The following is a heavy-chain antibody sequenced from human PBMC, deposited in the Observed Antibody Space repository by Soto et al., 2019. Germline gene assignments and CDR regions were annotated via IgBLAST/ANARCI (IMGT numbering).Heavy chain of an antibody. CDR2: IIPMFGTA. J-gene: IGHJ4*02. CDR3: ASGIQLWLRRINNGYSG. CDR1: GGTFSTYA. Sequence: QVQLVQSGAEVKKPESSVKVSCKAPGGTFSTYAISWVRQAPGQGLEWMGGIIPMFGTANYAQRFQDRVTITADESTNKVYMELSSLRSEDTAVYFCASGIQLWLRRINNGYSGWGQGNLVTVSS. D-gene: IGHD5-18*01. V-gene: IGHV1-69*12.